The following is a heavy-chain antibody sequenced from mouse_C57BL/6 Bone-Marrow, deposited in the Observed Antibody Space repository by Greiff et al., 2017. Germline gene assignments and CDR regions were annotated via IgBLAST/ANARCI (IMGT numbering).Heavy chain of an antibody. CDR2: ISYDGSN. J-gene: IGHJ2*01. Sequence: EVKLEESGPGLVKPSQSLSLTCSVTGYSITSGYYWNWIRQFPGNKLEWMGYISYDGSNNYNPSLKNRISITRDTSKNQFLLKLNSVTTEDTATYYCARDYYGSSPFDYWGQGTTLTVSS. CDR3: ARDYYGSSPFDY. CDR1: GYSITSGYY. D-gene: IGHD1-1*01. V-gene: IGHV3-6*01.